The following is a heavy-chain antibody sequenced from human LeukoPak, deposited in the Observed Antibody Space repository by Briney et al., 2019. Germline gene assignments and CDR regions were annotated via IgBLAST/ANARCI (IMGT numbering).Heavy chain of an antibody. V-gene: IGHV3-48*03. CDR2: ISSSGSTI. CDR3: ARIGRPIVVEWYFDL. J-gene: IGHJ2*01. Sequence: GESLRLSCAASGFTLSSYEMNWVRQAPGKGLEWVSYISSSGSTIYYADSVKGRFTISRDNAKNSLYLQMNSLRAEDTALYYCARIGRPIVVEWYFDLWGRGTLVTVSS. CDR1: GFTLSSYE. D-gene: IGHD3-22*01.